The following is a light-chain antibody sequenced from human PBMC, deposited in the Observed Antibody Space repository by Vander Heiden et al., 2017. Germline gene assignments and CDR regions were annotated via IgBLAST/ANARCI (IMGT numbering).Light chain of an antibody. CDR2: KAS. Sequence: DIQMTQSPSTLSASVGDRVTITCRASQSISSWLAWYQQKPGKAPKLLIYKASSLESGVPSSFSGSGSGTEFTLTISSLQPDDFATYYCQQDNSYSQTFGQGTKVEIK. J-gene: IGKJ1*01. CDR3: QQDNSYSQT. V-gene: IGKV1-5*03. CDR1: QSISSW.